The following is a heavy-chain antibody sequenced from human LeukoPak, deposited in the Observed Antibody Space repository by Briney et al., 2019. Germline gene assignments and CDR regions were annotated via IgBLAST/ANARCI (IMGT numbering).Heavy chain of an antibody. Sequence: GSLRLSCAASGFTFSSCAMSCVRQAPGKGLEWIGYIYYSGSTNYNPSLKSRVTISVDTSKNQFSLKLSSVTAADTAVYYCARVLYPRYYFDYWGQETLVTVSS. D-gene: IGHD4-17*01. CDR3: ARVLYPRYYFDY. CDR1: GFTFSSCA. CDR2: IYYSGST. J-gene: IGHJ4*02. V-gene: IGHV4-59*01.